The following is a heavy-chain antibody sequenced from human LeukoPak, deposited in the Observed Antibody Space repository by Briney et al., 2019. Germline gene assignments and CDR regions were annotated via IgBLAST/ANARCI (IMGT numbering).Heavy chain of an antibody. V-gene: IGHV3-30*02. CDR1: GFTFSSYG. Sequence: TGGSLRLSCAASGFTFSSYGMHWVRQAPGKGLEWAAFIRYDGSNKYYADSVKGRFTISRDNSKNTLYLQMNSLRAEDTTVYYCARDLGIAAAGRGWLDYWGQGTLVTVSS. J-gene: IGHJ4*02. CDR2: IRYDGSNK. D-gene: IGHD6-13*01. CDR3: ARDLGIAAAGRGWLDY.